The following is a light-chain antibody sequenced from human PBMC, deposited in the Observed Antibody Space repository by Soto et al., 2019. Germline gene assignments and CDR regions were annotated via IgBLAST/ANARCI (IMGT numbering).Light chain of an antibody. CDR3: QHRADWPIT. CDR2: DAS. Sequence: EVVLTQSPATLSLSPGERATLSCRASQSVSNHLVWYQQKPGQAPRLLIYDASKRATGTPARFSGSGSGTDFTLTIISLEPEDFAVYYCQHRADWPITFGGGTKVEIK. CDR1: QSVSNH. V-gene: IGKV3-11*01. J-gene: IGKJ4*01.